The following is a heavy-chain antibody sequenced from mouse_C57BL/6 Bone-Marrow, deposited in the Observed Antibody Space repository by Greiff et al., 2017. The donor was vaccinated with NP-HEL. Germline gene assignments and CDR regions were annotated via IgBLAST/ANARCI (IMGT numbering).Heavy chain of an antibody. CDR3: TSTGFAY. CDR1: GFTFSNYW. D-gene: IGHD3-2*01. V-gene: IGHV6-3*01. CDR2: IRLKSDNYAT. Sequence: DVKLQESGGGLVQPGGSMKLSCVASGFTFSNYWMNWVRQSPEKGLEWVAQIRLKSDNYATHYAESVKGRFTISRDDSKSSVYLQMNNLRAEDTGIYYCTSTGFAYWGQGTLVTVSA. J-gene: IGHJ3*01.